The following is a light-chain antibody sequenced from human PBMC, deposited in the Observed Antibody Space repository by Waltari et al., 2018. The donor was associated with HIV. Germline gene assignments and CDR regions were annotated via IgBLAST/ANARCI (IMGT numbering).Light chain of an antibody. CDR1: QNIRAY. CDR3: QQLDSYPRT. CDR2: SAS. Sequence: DIQLTQSPSFLSASVGDRVTITCRANQNIRAYLAWYQQKPWKAPTLLIYSASTVQRGVPSRFSGSGSGAEFTLTISSLQPEDFATYYCQQLDSYPRTFGHGTKVEI. V-gene: IGKV1-9*01. J-gene: IGKJ1*01.